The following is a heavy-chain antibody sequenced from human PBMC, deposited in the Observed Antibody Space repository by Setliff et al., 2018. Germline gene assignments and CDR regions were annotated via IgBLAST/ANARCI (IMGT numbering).Heavy chain of an antibody. CDR1: GFTFNSYS. Sequence: PGGSLRLSCAASGFTFNSYSINWVRQAPGKGLEWVSSISSTGSHKPYADSVRGRFTISRDNAKNSVDLQMSSLRPEDTAIYFCVRGLSDRVNWFAFDYWGQGTLVTVSS. V-gene: IGHV3-21*06. CDR2: ISSTGSHK. J-gene: IGHJ4*02. CDR3: VRGLSDRVNWFAFDY. D-gene: IGHD1-1*01.